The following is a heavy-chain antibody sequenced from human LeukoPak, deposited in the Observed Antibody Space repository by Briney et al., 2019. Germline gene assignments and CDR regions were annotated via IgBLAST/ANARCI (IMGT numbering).Heavy chain of an antibody. J-gene: IGHJ4*02. CDR3: ARGPIAAAGIVRGFDY. V-gene: IGHV4-34*01. CDR1: GGSFSGYY. CDR2: INHSGST. Sequence: PSETLSLTCAAHGGSFSGYYWSWIRQPPGEGLEWMGEINHSGSTNYNPSLKSRVTISVDTSKNQFSLKLSSVTAADTAVYYCARGPIAAAGIVRGFDYWGQGTLVTVSS. D-gene: IGHD6-13*01.